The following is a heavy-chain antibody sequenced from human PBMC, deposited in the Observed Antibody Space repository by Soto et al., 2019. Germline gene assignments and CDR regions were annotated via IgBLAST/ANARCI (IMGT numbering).Heavy chain of an antibody. CDR3: ARDETYYYGSGPV. D-gene: IGHD3-10*01. Sequence: VGSLRLSCAASGFTFSTYWMSWVRQAPGKGLEWVANIKQDGSEKYYVDSVKGRFTISRDNAKNSLYLQMNGLRAEDTAVYYCARDETYYYGSGPVGGQGTLVTVS. CDR1: GFTFSTYW. J-gene: IGHJ4*02. CDR2: IKQDGSEK. V-gene: IGHV3-7*01.